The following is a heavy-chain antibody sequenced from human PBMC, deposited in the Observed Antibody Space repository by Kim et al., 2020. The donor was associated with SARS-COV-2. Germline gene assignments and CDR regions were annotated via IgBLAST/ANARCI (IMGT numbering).Heavy chain of an antibody. J-gene: IGHJ4*02. CDR3: AKSGSGSYPSLYDY. D-gene: IGHD1-26*01. Sequence: GGSLRLSCAASGFTFSSYGMHRVRQAPGKGLEWVAVISYDGSNKYYADSVKGRFTISRDNSKNTLYLQMNSLRAEDTAVYDCAKSGSGSYPSLYDYWGQGTLVTVSS. V-gene: IGHV3-30*18. CDR1: GFTFSSYG. CDR2: ISYDGSNK.